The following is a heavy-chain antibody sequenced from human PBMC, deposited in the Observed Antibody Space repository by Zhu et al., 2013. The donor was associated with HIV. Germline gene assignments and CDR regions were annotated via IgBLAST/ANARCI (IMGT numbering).Heavy chain of an antibody. CDR3: ASHRRGGIGSSTSCHDWYFDL. D-gene: IGHD2-2*01. Sequence: QVQLVQSGAEVKKPGSSVKVSCKASGGTFSSYAISWVRQAPGQGLEWMGWIIPIFGIANYAQKFQGRVTITADESTSTAYMELSSLRSEDTAVYYCASHRRGGIGSSTSCHDWYFDLWGRGTLSCLL. V-gene: IGHV1-69*12. CDR2: IIPIFGIA. CDR1: GGTFSSYA. J-gene: IGHJ2*01.